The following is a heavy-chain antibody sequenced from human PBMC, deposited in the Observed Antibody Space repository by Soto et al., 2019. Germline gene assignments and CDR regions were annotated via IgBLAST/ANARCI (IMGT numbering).Heavy chain of an antibody. Sequence: QVQLVQSGAEVKNPGASVKVSCKASGYSFTRYGIGWARQAPGQGLEWMGWINAYNGNTNYAQNLQGRLTLTTDTSTTTPYMDLRRPRSNDTAIYYCAMVDVYFTPSPQDVWGPGTTVTVSS. J-gene: IGHJ6*02. CDR2: INAYNGNT. CDR3: AMVDVYFTPSPQDV. D-gene: IGHD2-8*01. CDR1: GYSFTRYG. V-gene: IGHV1-18*01.